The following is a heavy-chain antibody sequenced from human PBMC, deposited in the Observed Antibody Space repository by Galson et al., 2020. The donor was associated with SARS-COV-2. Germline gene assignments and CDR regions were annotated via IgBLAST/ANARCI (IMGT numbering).Heavy chain of an antibody. CDR1: GFTFSTYS. Sequence: GESLKFSCAASGFTFSTYSMNWFRQAPGKGLEWLSYISSSRGTIYYADSVKGRFTISRDDAKSSLYLQMNSLRADDTAVYYCAREGLGSTYYLDYWGQGTLVTVSS. CDR3: AREGLGSTYYLDY. D-gene: IGHD6-13*01. V-gene: IGHV3-48*04. CDR2: ISSSRGTI. J-gene: IGHJ4*02.